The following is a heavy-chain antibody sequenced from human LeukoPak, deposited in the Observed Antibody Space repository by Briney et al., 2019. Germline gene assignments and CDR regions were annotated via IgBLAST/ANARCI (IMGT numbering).Heavy chain of an antibody. CDR3: ARGEYYSDTSSYFDY. D-gene: IGHD3-22*01. CDR1: GFTFSSYG. CDR2: ISYDGSNK. J-gene: IGHJ4*02. V-gene: IGHV3-30*03. Sequence: GRSLRHSCAASGFTFSSYGMNWVRQAPGKGLEWVAVISYDGSNKYYADSVKGRYTISRDNSKNTLFVQMSSLRAEDTAVYYCARGEYYSDTSSYFDYWGQGTLVSLSS.